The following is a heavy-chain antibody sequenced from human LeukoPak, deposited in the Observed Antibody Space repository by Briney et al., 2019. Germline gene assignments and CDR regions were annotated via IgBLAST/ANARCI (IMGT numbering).Heavy chain of an antibody. CDR1: GFTFDDYG. J-gene: IGHJ1*01. CDR2: ISSSGITI. D-gene: IGHD6-19*01. CDR3: ARARRSSAWYLIEY. Sequence: GGSLRLSCAASGFTFDDYGMSWVRQAPGKGLEWVSYISSSGITIYYADSVKGRFTISRDNAKNSLYLQMNSLRVEDTAVYYCARARRSSAWYLIEYWGQGTLVTVSS. V-gene: IGHV3-48*03.